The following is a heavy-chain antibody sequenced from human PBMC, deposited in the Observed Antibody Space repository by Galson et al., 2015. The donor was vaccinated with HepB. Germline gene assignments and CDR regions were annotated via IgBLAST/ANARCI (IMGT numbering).Heavy chain of an antibody. Sequence: SLRLSCAASGFTFSSYAIMWVRQAPGKGLEWVSGMSDNGDNPFYADHAKGRFTISRDISKNTVYLQMNSLRVEDTAVYYCATRSGASGWYSYFQHWGQGTLVTVSS. CDR1: GFTFSSYA. J-gene: IGHJ1*01. CDR3: ATRSGASGWYSYFQH. CDR2: MSDNGDNP. D-gene: IGHD6-19*01. V-gene: IGHV3-23*01.